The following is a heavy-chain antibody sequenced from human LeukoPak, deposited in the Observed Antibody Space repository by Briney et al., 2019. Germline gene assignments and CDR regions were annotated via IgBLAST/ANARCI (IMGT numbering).Heavy chain of an antibody. CDR2: IYSGGST. V-gene: IGHV3-53*01. CDR1: GFTVSSNY. J-gene: IGHJ4*02. CDR3: ARGIGYSSSYSYYFDY. Sequence: PGRSLRLSCAASGFTVSSNYMSWVRQAPGKGLEWVSVIYSGGSTYYADSVKGRFTISRDNSKNTLYLQMNSLRAEDTAVYYCARGIGYSSSYSYYFDYWGQGTLVTVSS. D-gene: IGHD6-13*01.